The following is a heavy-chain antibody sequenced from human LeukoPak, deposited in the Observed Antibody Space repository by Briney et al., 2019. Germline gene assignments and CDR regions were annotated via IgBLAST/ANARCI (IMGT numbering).Heavy chain of an antibody. Sequence: ASVKVSCKASGYTFTSYYMHWVRQAPGQGLEWMGIINPSGGSTSYAQKFQGRVTMTRDMSTSTVYMELSSLRSEDTAVYYCARDLEARGVVQYYFDYWSQGTLVTVSA. D-gene: IGHD2-2*01. CDR3: ARDLEARGVVQYYFDY. V-gene: IGHV1-46*01. CDR2: INPSGGST. CDR1: GYTFTSYY. J-gene: IGHJ4*02.